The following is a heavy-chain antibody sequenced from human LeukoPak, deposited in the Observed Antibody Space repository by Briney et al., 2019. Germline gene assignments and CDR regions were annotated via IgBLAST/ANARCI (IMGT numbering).Heavy chain of an antibody. D-gene: IGHD2-2*01. CDR1: GFIFSGSW. CDR2: IKKDGSEK. V-gene: IGHV3-7*01. Sequence: GGSLRLSCTASGFIFSGSWMAWIRQAPGKGLEWVAIIKKDGSEKYYVDSMKGRFTISRDNAKNSLFLQMNSLRAEDTAIYYCARDPTADDYWGQGTLVTVSS. J-gene: IGHJ4*02. CDR3: ARDPTADDY.